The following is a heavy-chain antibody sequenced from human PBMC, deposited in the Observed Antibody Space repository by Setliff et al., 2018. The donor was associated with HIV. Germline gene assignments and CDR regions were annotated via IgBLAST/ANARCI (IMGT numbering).Heavy chain of an antibody. Sequence: GASVKVSCKASGDTFTTYALHWVRQAPGQRLEWMGWINAGNGDTKSSQKFQGRVTFSRDTSASTAYMELSSLRSEDTAVYYCANSVTDASYWYFIHWGRGSPVTVSS. CDR2: INAGNGDT. CDR3: ANSVTDASYWYFIH. D-gene: IGHD4-17*01. V-gene: IGHV1-3*01. J-gene: IGHJ2*01. CDR1: GDTFTTYA.